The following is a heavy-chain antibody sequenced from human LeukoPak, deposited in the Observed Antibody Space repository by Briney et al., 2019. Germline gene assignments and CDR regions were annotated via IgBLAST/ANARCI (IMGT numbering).Heavy chain of an antibody. CDR3: ARDEDNSGRYYYYMDV. J-gene: IGHJ6*03. CDR2: IYHSGST. CDR1: GGSVSSGTYY. Sequence: SETLSLTCTVAGGSVSSGTYYWNWIRQPPGKGLEWIGYIYHSGSTNYNPSLKSRATISIDTSKNQFSLNLRYVTAADTAVYYCARDEDNSGRYYYYMDVWGKGTTVTVSS. V-gene: IGHV4-61*01. D-gene: IGHD3-22*01.